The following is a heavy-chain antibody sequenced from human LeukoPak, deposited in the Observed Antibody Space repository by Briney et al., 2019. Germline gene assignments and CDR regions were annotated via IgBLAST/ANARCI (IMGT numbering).Heavy chain of an antibody. V-gene: IGHV1-46*01. CDR2: INPSGGST. CDR3: ARDLANYDFWSGYYYYYYMDV. Sequence: ASVKVSCKASGYTFTSYYMHWVRQAPGQGLEWMGIINPSGGSTSYAQKFQGRVTMTRDTSTSTAYMELRSLRSDDTAVYYCARDLANYDFWSGYYYYYYMDVWGKGTTVTVSS. J-gene: IGHJ6*03. CDR1: GYTFTSYY. D-gene: IGHD3-3*01.